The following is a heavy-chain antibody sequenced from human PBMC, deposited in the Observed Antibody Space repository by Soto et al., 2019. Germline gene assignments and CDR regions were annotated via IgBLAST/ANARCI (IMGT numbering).Heavy chain of an antibody. CDR1: GGSISSYY. J-gene: IGHJ6*02. V-gene: IGHV4-59*01. D-gene: IGHD6-6*01. CDR2: IYYSGST. CDR3: ARARPNYYYYGMDV. Sequence: ETLSLTCTVSGGSISSYYWSWIRQPPGKGLEWIGYIYYSGSTNYNPSLKSRVTISVDTSKNQFSLKLSSVTAADTAVYYCARARPNYYYYGMDVWGQGTTVTVSS.